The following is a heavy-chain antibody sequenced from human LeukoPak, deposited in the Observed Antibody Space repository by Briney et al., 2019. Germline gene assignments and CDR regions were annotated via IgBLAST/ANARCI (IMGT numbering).Heavy chain of an antibody. D-gene: IGHD5-24*01. CDR1: GFTFSGRW. CDR3: AREERDGYNYYWYFDL. CDR2: IKPDGSEK. J-gene: IGHJ2*01. Sequence: GGSLRLSCAASGFTFSGRWMSWVRQAPGKGLEWVANIKPDGSEKNYVDSVKGRFTISRDNAKNSLYLQMSSLRAEDTAVYYCAREERDGYNYYWYFDLWGRGTLVTVSS. V-gene: IGHV3-7*01.